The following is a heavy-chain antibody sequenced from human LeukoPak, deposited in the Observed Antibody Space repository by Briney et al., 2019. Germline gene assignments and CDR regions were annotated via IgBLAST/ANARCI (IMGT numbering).Heavy chain of an antibody. CDR3: ARRDCTTGACRFDD. J-gene: IGHJ4*02. D-gene: IGHD2-8*01. Sequence: ASVKVSCKASGYTFTVYYMHWVRQAPGQGLEWMGWMNPSSGNTGYAQKFQGRLTMTRNTSISTAYMDLSSLRSDDTAVYYCARRDCTTGACRFDDWGQGTRVSVSP. CDR1: GYTFTVYY. CDR2: MNPSSGNT. V-gene: IGHV1-8*02.